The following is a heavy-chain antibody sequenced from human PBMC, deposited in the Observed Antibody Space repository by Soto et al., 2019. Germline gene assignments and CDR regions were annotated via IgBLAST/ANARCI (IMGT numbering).Heavy chain of an antibody. CDR2: VHHSWGS. D-gene: IGHD3-10*01. V-gene: IGHV4-59*08. J-gene: IGHJ6*02. CDR1: GGSISSYY. CDR3: ARQGFGPLHGLVDV. Sequence: QVELQESGPGLVKPSETMSLSYTVSGGSISSYYWSWFRQSPGKRMEWIGYVHHSWGSSYNPSLQSRVAISLDTSKSQFSLKVTSVTATDTAVYYCARQGFGPLHGLVDVWGQGTPVTVSS.